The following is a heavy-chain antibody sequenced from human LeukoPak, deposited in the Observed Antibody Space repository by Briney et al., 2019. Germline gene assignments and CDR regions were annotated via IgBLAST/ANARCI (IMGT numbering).Heavy chain of an antibody. Sequence: GGPLRLSCAASGFTFSSYAMSWVRQAPGKGLEWVSAISGSGGSTYYADSVKGRFTISRDNSKNTLYLQMNSLRAEDTAVYYCAKGIRIEMATIFYPYWGQGTLVTVSS. CDR2: ISGSGGST. V-gene: IGHV3-23*01. J-gene: IGHJ4*02. D-gene: IGHD5-24*01. CDR3: AKGIRIEMATIFYPY. CDR1: GFTFSSYA.